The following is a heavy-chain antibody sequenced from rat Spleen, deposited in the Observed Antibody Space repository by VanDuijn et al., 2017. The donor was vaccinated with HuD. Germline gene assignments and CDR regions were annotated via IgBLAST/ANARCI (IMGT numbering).Heavy chain of an antibody. V-gene: IGHV5-29*01. CDR2: ISYDGSST. J-gene: IGHJ2*01. CDR3: ARWGRPLDY. CDR1: GFTFSNYG. Sequence: EVQLVESGGGLVQPGRSLKLSCAASGFTFSNYGMAWVRQAPTKGLEWVATISYDGSSTYYRDSVKGRFTISRDNAKSTLYLQMDSLRSEDTATYYCARWGRPLDYWGQGVMVTVSS. D-gene: IGHD1-11*01.